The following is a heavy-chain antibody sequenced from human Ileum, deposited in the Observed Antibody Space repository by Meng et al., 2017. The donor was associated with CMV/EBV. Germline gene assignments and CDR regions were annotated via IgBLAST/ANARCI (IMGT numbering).Heavy chain of an antibody. D-gene: IGHD2-2*01. CDR3: ARANYCGSTSCYAFDL. J-gene: IGHJ3*01. Sequence: GGSLRLSCAASGFTFDDYGMGWVRQAPGKGLEWVSGINWNGDITAYRNSVKGRFTISRDNTKNSLYLQMNALRAEDTALYHCARANYCGSTSCYAFDLWGQGPMVTVSS. CDR1: GFTFDDYG. CDR2: INWNGDIT. V-gene: IGHV3-20*01.